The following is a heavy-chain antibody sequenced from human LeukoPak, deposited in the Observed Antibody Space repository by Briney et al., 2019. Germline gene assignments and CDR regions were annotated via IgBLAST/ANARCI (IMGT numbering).Heavy chain of an antibody. J-gene: IGHJ4*02. Sequence: SETLSLTCTVSGGSISSSSYYWGWIRQPPGKGLEWIGSIYYSGSTYYNPSLKSRVTISVDTSKNQFSLKLSSVTAADTAVYYCARDLGTSYYGSGSPFDYWGQGTLVTVSS. CDR1: GGSISSSSYY. CDR3: ARDLGTSYYGSGSPFDY. CDR2: IYYSGST. V-gene: IGHV4-39*07. D-gene: IGHD3-10*01.